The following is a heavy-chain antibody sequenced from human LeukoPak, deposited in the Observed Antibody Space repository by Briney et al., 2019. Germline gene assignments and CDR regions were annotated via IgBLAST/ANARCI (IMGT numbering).Heavy chain of an antibody. Sequence: VASVKVSCKASGYTFTDYYMHWVRQAPGQVLEWMGWINANSGDTNYPQKFQGRVTITRDTSISTAYMEVNRLRYDDTAVYYCVRLLSEGNYWGQGTLVTVSS. J-gene: IGHJ4*02. CDR2: INANSGDT. CDR3: VRLLSEGNY. CDR1: GYTFTDYY. D-gene: IGHD3-10*01. V-gene: IGHV1-2*02.